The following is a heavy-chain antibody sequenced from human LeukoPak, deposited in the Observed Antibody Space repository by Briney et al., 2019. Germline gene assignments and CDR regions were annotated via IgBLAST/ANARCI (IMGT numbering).Heavy chain of an antibody. D-gene: IGHD4-23*01. CDR2: IWYDGSNK. Sequence: GGSLRLSCAASEFTFSSYGMHWVRQAPGKGLEWVAVIWYDGSNKYYADSVKGRFTISRDNSKNTLYLQMNSLRAEDTAVHYCASPFGGFDYWGQGTLVTVSS. CDR1: EFTFSSYG. J-gene: IGHJ4*02. CDR3: ASPFGGFDY. V-gene: IGHV3-33*01.